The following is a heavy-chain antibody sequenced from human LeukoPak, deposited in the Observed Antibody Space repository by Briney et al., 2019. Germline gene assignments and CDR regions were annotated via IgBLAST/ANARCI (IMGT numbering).Heavy chain of an antibody. CDR1: GYTFTDYY. V-gene: IGHV3-30*02. CDR3: AKDLLRYFDWSHIRLDY. D-gene: IGHD3-9*01. Sequence: SCKASGYTFTDYYMHWVRQAPGKGLEWVAFIRYDGSNKYYADSVKGRFTISRDNSKNTLYLQMNSLRAEDTAVYYCAKDLLRYFDWSHIRLDYWGQGTLVTVSS. CDR2: IRYDGSNK. J-gene: IGHJ4*02.